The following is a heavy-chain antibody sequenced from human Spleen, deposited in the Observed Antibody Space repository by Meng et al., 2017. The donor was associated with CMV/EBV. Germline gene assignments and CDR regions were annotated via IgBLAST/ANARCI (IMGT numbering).Heavy chain of an antibody. J-gene: IGHJ4*02. D-gene: IGHD4-17*01. CDR3: ATPSTVTTLPVNY. Sequence: GSLRLSCAVFGRSFSGYYWTWIRQPPGKGLEWIGEINHSGNTNYNPSLKSRVTISVDTSKNQFSLKLRSVTAADTAVYYCATPSTVTTLPVNYWGQGILVTVSS. CDR1: GRSFSGYY. V-gene: IGHV4-34*01. CDR2: INHSGNT.